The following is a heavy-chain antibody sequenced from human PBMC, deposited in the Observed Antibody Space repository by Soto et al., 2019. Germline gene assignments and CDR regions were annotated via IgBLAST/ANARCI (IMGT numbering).Heavy chain of an antibody. CDR1: GFTVSSYA. V-gene: IGHV3-30-3*01. J-gene: IGHJ6*03. Sequence: PGGSLRLSCAASGFTVSSYAMHWVRQAPGKGLEWVAVISYDGSNKCYADSVKGRFTISRDNSKNTLYLQMNSLRAEDTAVYYCARGLVVYGDYKVVRLYYYYYYMDVWGKGTTVTVSS. CDR2: ISYDGSNK. D-gene: IGHD4-17*01. CDR3: ARGLVVYGDYKVVRLYYYYYYMDV.